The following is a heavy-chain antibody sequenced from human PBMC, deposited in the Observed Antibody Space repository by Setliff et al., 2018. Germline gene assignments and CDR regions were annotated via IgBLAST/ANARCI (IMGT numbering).Heavy chain of an antibody. J-gene: IGHJ6*03. D-gene: IGHD3-10*02. CDR3: ARALFGVNDGLYHYFYMDI. V-gene: IGHV1-18*01. CDR2: IISDNYKTNHVERFTADNANT. CDR1: GRTFNNYA. Sequence: PGASVKVSCKASGRTFNNYAINWVRQAPGQGLEWMGGIISDNYKTNHVERFTADNANTKYAQKFQGRVTMTTDTSTRTAYMELRSLRSDDTAVYYCARALFGVNDGLYHYFYMDIWGKGTTVTVSS.